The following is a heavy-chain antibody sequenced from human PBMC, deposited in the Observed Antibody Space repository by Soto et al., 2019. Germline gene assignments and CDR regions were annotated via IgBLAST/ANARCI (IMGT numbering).Heavy chain of an antibody. J-gene: IGHJ5*02. D-gene: IGHD2-21*01. Sequence: SETLSLTCAVYGASLSDNYCNWLRQPPGKGLEWIGEINHSGNTNYNPSLRSRVTISIDTSKNQLSLNLRSVSAADTAVYYCARGRGEFDAWRQGTPVTVSS. V-gene: IGHV4-34*01. CDR2: INHSGNT. CDR1: GASLSDNY. CDR3: ARGRGEFDA.